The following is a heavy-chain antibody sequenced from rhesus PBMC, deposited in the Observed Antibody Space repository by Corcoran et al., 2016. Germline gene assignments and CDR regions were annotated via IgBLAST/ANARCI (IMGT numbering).Heavy chain of an antibody. CDR2: IYGSGGST. Sequence: QVQLQESGPAVATPSEPLSLTCAASGGSIRSINWWRWIRQSPGKGLEGVGGIYGSGGSTEYNPSLKSRVTNSIDTSKNQFSLKLSSVTAAVTAVYYCARDREYCTGSGCYAGLDSWGQGVVVTVSS. CDR1: GGSIRSINW. J-gene: IGHJ6*01. D-gene: IGHD2-21*01. CDR3: ARDREYCTGSGCYAGLDS. V-gene: IGHV4-93*01.